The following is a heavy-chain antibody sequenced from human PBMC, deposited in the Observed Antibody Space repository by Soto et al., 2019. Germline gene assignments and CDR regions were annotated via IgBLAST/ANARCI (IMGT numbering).Heavy chain of an antibody. Sequence: PGGSLRLSCVISRLTFSNYALNWVRQAPGKGLEWVSSISGSGDTTYYADSVKGRFTISRDNSKNTLYLQMNSLRAEDTAVYYCAKADTQIYDSSGYLDYWGQGTLVTVSS. D-gene: IGHD3-22*01. CDR3: AKADTQIYDSSGYLDY. V-gene: IGHV3-23*01. CDR2: ISGSGDTT. J-gene: IGHJ4*02. CDR1: RLTFSNYA.